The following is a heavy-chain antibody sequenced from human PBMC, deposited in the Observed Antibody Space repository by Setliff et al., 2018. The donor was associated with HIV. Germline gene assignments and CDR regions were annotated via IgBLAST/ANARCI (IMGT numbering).Heavy chain of an antibody. CDR3: ARLLEGPDYSSDFRYFDWFPDV. Sequence: SETLSLTCTISGVYISNYHWGWIRQPPGKGLEWIGSIHTTGSPKNNPSLQSRVSISIDMAKSLFSLELSSVTAADTAVYYCARLLEGPDYSSDFRYFDWFPDVWGQGTLVTVSS. CDR1: GVYISNYH. V-gene: IGHV4-4*08. J-gene: IGHJ4*02. CDR2: IHTTGSP. D-gene: IGHD3-9*01.